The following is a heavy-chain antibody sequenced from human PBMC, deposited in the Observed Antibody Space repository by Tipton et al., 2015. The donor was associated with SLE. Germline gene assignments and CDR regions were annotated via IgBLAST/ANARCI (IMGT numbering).Heavy chain of an antibody. D-gene: IGHD3-16*02. CDR3: AKVSNDYIWGSYRLYYFDY. V-gene: IGHV1-2*02. Sequence: QSGPEVKKPGASVKVSCKASGYTFTGYYMHWVRQAPGQGLEWMGWINPNNGGTSYAQKFQGRVTMTRDRSISTAYMELSRLRSDDTAVYYCAKVSNDYIWGSYRLYYFDYWGQGTLVTVSS. CDR1: GYTFTGYY. CDR2: INPNNGGT. J-gene: IGHJ4*02.